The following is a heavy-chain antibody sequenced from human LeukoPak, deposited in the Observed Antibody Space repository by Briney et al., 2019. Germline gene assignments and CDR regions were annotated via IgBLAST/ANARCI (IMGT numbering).Heavy chain of an antibody. J-gene: IGHJ4*02. D-gene: IGHD3-10*01. CDR2: ISYDGSNN. V-gene: IGHV3-30*03. Sequence: QPGRSLRLSCAASGFTFSSYDMHWVRQAPGKGLEWVALISYDGSNNHYADSVKGRFTISRDNAKNSLYLQRNNLRDEDTAAYYCARGSGNSFDYWGQGALVTVSS. CDR3: ARGSGNSFDY. CDR1: GFTFSSYD.